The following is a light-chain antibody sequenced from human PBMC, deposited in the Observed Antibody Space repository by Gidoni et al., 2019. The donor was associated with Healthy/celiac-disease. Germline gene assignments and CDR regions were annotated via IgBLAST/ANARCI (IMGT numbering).Light chain of an antibody. Sequence: SALTPPPSAPEPPAQSLTISCPGTSSDVCGYNYVPWYQQHPGKAPNLMINEVSKRPAGVPDRFSGSKSGNTAALTGSGLQAEDEADYYCSSDAGSNNLVFGGGTKLTVL. V-gene: IGLV2-8*01. CDR3: SSDAGSNNLV. J-gene: IGLJ3*02. CDR1: SSDVCGYNY. CDR2: EVS.